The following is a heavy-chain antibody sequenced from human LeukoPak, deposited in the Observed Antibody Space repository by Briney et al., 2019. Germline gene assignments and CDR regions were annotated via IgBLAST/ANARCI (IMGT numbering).Heavy chain of an antibody. Sequence: GGSLRLSCAASGFTFSSYWMSWVRQAPGKGLEWVANIQQDGSEKYYVDSVKGRFTISRDNSKNTLYLQMNSLRAEDTAVYYCAKEGGASRFDYWGQGTLVTVSS. CDR2: IQQDGSEK. J-gene: IGHJ4*02. CDR3: AKEGGASRFDY. CDR1: GFTFSSYW. D-gene: IGHD5-12*01. V-gene: IGHV3-7*01.